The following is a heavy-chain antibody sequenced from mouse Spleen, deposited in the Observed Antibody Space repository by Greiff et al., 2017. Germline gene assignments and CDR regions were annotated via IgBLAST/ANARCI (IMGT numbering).Heavy chain of an antibody. CDR3: ARDGNYDYAMDY. CDR1: GYTFTDYE. V-gene: IGHV1-15*01. J-gene: IGHJ4*01. Sequence: SGAELVRPGASVTLSCKASGYTFTDYEMHWVKQTPVHGLEWIGAIDPETGGTAYNQKFKGKAILTADKSSSTAYMELRSLTSEDTAVYYCARDGNYDYAMDYWGQGTSVTVSS. D-gene: IGHD2-1*01. CDR2: IDPETGGT.